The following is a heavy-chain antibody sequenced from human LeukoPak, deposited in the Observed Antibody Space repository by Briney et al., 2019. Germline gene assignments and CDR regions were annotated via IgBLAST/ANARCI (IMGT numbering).Heavy chain of an antibody. J-gene: IGHJ4*02. CDR2: IWYDGSNK. V-gene: IGHV3-33*01. CDR1: GFTFSSYG. CDR3: TTDFMIVKTHA. D-gene: IGHD3-22*01. Sequence: GGSLRLSCAASGFTFSSYGMHWVRQAPGKGLEWVAVIWYDGSNKYYADSVKGRFTISRDNSKNTLYLQMNSLKTEDTAVYYCTTDFMIVKTHAWGQGTLVTVSS.